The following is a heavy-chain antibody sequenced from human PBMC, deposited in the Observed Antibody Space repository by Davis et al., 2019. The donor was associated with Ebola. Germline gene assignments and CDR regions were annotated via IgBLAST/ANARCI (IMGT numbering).Heavy chain of an antibody. J-gene: IGHJ4*02. V-gene: IGHV1-46*01. D-gene: IGHD4-17*01. CDR3: ARDPYGDYPDY. CDR2: INPSGGST. Sequence: ASVKVSCKASGGTFSSYAISWVRQAPEQGLEWMGIINPSGGSTSYAQKFQGRVTMTRDTSTSTVYMELSSLRSEDTAVYYCARDPYGDYPDYWGQGTLVTVSS. CDR1: GGTFSSYA.